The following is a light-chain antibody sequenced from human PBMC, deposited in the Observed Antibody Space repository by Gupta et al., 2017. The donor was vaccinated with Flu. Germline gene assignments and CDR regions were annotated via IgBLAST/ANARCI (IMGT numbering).Light chain of an antibody. CDR1: QSVDGY. J-gene: IGKJ2*01. V-gene: IGKV1-5*03. Sequence: DIQVTQSPPTLSASVGDRVSITCRASQSVDGYLAWYQQRPGRAPKLLMYQTSVVQNGVSSRFSGSGSGAEFTLTINKLQPDDFATYCCQQDVRLPYTFGQGTKV. CDR2: QTS. CDR3: QQDVRLPYT.